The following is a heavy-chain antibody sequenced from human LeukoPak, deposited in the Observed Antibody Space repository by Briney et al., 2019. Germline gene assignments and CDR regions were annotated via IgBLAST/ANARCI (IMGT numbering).Heavy chain of an antibody. CDR1: GYSISNGYY. V-gene: IGHV4-38-2*02. CDR2: IYHSGST. D-gene: IGHD3-10*01. J-gene: IGHJ4*02. CDR3: ASLQDYYGSGSTTV. Sequence: PSETLSLTCTVSGYSISNGYYWGWIRQPPGKGLEWIGSIYHSGSTYYNPSLKGRVTISVDTSKNQFSLKLSSVTAAGTAVYYCASLQDYYGSGSTTVWGQGTLVTVSS.